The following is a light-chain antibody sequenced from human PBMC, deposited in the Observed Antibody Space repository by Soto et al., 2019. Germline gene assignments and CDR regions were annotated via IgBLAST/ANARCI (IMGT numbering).Light chain of an antibody. Sequence: QSVLTQPPSVSEAPGQRVTISCTGSSSNIGAGYEAHWYQQVPGKAPKLLIYENNNRPSGVPDRFSGSKSGTSASLAITGLQAEDEAEYYCQSYDSSLSGYVFGTGTQLTVL. CDR3: QSYDSSLSGYV. J-gene: IGLJ1*01. V-gene: IGLV1-40*01. CDR2: ENN. CDR1: SSNIGAGYE.